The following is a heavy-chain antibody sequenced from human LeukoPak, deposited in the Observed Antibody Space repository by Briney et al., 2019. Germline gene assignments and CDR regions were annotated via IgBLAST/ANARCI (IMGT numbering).Heavy chain of an antibody. V-gene: IGHV1-46*01. CDR2: INPSGGST. J-gene: IGHJ3*02. CDR1: GYTFTSYY. D-gene: IGHD3-3*01. Sequence: ASVKVSCKASGYTFTSYYMHWVRQAPGQGLEWMGIINPSGGSTSYAQKFQGRVTMTRDTSISTAYMELSRLRSDDTAVYYCARRYDFWSGYYTNDDAFDIWGQGTMVTVSS. CDR3: ARRYDFWSGYYTNDDAFDI.